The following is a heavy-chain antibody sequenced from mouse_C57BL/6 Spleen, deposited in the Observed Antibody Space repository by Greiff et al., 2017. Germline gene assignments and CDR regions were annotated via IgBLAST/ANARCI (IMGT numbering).Heavy chain of an antibody. D-gene: IGHD1-1*01. CDR1: GFTFSDYG. J-gene: IGHJ1*03. Sequence: VQLKESGGGLVQPGGSLKLSCAASGFTFSDYGMAWVRQAPRKGPEWVAFISNLAYSIYYADTVTGRFTISRENAKNTLYLEMSRLRSEDTAKYYCARQYGSTYWYFDVWGTGTTVTVSS. CDR2: ISNLAYSI. CDR3: ARQYGSTYWYFDV. V-gene: IGHV5-15*01.